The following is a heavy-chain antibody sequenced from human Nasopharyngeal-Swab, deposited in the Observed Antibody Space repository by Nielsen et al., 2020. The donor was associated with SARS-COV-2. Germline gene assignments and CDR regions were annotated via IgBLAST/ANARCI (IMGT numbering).Heavy chain of an antibody. CDR1: GFTFSSYD. CDR3: ARVDNSYGYYYYYGMDV. J-gene: IGHJ6*02. V-gene: IGHV3-13*01. CDR2: LGTAGDT. Sequence: GGSLRLSCAASGFTFSSYDMHWVRQATGKSLEWVSVLGTAGDTYYPSSVKGRFTISRENAKNSLYLQMNSLSAGDTAVYYCARVDNSYGYYYYYGMDVWGQGTTVTVSS. D-gene: IGHD5-18*01.